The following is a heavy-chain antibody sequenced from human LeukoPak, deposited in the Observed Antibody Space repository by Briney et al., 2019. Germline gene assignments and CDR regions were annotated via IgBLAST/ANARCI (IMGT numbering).Heavy chain of an antibody. CDR1: GFTFSIYR. CDR3: AYLHSGSFAFDI. Sequence: GGSLRLSCAASGFTFSIYRMNWVRHAPGKGLEWVSSITRSSDYRYYSDSVRGRFTISRDNAKDSLYLHMNSLRAEDTAVYYCAYLHSGSFAFDIWGQGTMVTVSS. D-gene: IGHD1-26*01. V-gene: IGHV3-21*01. J-gene: IGHJ3*02. CDR2: ITRSSDYR.